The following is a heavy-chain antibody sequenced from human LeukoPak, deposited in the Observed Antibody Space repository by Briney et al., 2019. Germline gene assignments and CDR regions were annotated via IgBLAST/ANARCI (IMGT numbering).Heavy chain of an antibody. V-gene: IGHV3-23*01. CDR3: AKDYLGQLVMFDV. D-gene: IGHD6-13*01. CDR2: VTGDGETT. J-gene: IGHJ3*01. Sequence: TGGSLRLSCAASGFTFRSYAMSWVRQAPGKGLEWVSSVTGDGETTFYADSVKGRFSVSRDNSRNMLFLTMNSLRVEDTALYYCAKDYLGQLVMFDVWGQGTMVTVSS. CDR1: GFTFRSYA.